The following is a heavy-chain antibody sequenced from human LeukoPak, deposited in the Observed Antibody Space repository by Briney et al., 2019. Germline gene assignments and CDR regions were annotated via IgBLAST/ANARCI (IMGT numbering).Heavy chain of an antibody. CDR2: ISSSSSTI. V-gene: IGHV3-48*04. CDR3: ARVGDDFWSGYATDY. CDR1: GFTFSSYS. Sequence: PGGSLRLSCAASGFTFSSYSMNWVRQASGKGLEWVSYISSSSSTICYADSVKGRFTISRDNAKNSLYLQMNSLRAEDTAVYYCARVGDDFWSGYATDYWGQGTLVTVSS. J-gene: IGHJ4*02. D-gene: IGHD3-3*01.